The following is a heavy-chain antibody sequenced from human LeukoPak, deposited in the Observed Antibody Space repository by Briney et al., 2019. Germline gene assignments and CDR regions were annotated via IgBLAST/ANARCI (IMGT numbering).Heavy chain of an antibody. CDR3: ARVGYDFWRWLPRGYMDV. CDR1: GGSISSYY. D-gene: IGHD3-3*01. J-gene: IGHJ6*03. V-gene: IGHV4-59*01. Sequence: PSETLSLTCTVSGGSISSYYWSWIRQPPGKGLEWIGYIYYSGSTNYNPSLKSRVTISVDTSKNQFSLKLSSVTAADTAVYYCARVGYDFWRWLPRGYMDVWGKGTTVTVSS. CDR2: IYYSGST.